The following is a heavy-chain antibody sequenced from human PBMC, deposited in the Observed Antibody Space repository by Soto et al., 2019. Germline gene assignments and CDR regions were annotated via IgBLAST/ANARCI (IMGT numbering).Heavy chain of an antibody. CDR2: IKQDGTEK. D-gene: IGHD5-18*01. Sequence: GGSLRLSCAASGFTFSRYWMNWVRQAPGKGLEWVANIKQDGTEKNYVDSVKGQFTISRDNARKSLYLQMDSLRAEDTAVYFCARGDTPMITGMDSFDIWGQGTMVTV. V-gene: IGHV3-7*01. CDR1: GFTFSRYW. CDR3: ARGDTPMITGMDSFDI. J-gene: IGHJ3*02.